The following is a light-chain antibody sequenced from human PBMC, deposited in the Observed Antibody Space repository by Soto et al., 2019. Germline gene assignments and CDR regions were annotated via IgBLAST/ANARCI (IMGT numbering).Light chain of an antibody. J-gene: IGLJ3*02. Sequence: QSALTQPASVSGSPGQSITISCTGTSSDVGFYNYVSWYQQHPGKAPKLMIYEVSYRPSGVSNRFSGSKSGNTASLTISGLQAEEEADYYCSSFTSTNTLVFGGGTKLTVL. CDR1: SSDVGFYNY. CDR2: EVS. CDR3: SSFTSTNTLV. V-gene: IGLV2-14*01.